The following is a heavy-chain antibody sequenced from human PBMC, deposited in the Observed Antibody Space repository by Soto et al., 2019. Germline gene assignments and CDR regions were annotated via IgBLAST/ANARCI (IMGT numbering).Heavy chain of an antibody. Sequence: VQLVQSGAEVKEPGASVKISCKGSGYTFTNFYIHWVRQAPGQGLEWMGIVNPNGGSTNYAQNFKGRITISRATSTSTVYMDLSSLRSEDTAVYYCARGLASGDYWGQGTLVTVSS. CDR3: ARGLASGDY. V-gene: IGHV1-46*01. J-gene: IGHJ4*02. CDR2: VNPNGGST. CDR1: GYTFTNFY. D-gene: IGHD6-6*01.